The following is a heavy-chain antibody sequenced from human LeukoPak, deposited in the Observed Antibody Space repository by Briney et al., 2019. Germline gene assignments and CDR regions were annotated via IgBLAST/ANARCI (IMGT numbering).Heavy chain of an antibody. D-gene: IGHD3-10*01. CDR1: GGSISSYY. CDR3: ARDNTDYGSGSLFYYYYYYMDV. CDR2: IYTSGST. V-gene: IGHV4-4*07. Sequence: PSETLSLTCTVSGGSISSYYWSWIRQPAGKGLEWIGRIYTSGSTNYNPSLKSRVTMSVDTSKNQFSLKLSSVTAADTAVYYCARDNTDYGSGSLFYYYYYYMDVWGKGTTVTISS. J-gene: IGHJ6*03.